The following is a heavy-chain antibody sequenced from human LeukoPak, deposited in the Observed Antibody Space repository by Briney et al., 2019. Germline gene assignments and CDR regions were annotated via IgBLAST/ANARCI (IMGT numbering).Heavy chain of an antibody. CDR3: AKDTDYQGIDY. Sequence: PGGSLRLSCAASGFTFDDYAMHWVRHAPGKGLEWVSVISWNSGSIDYADSVKGRFTISRDNAKNSLYLQMNSLRAEDTALYYCAKDTDYQGIDYWGQETLVTVSS. CDR2: ISWNSGSI. V-gene: IGHV3-9*01. CDR1: GFTFDDYA. D-gene: IGHD4-11*01. J-gene: IGHJ4*02.